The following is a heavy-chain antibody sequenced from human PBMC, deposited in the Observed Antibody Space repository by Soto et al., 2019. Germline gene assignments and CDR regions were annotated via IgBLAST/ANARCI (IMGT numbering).Heavy chain of an antibody. V-gene: IGHV4-59*01. CDR3: ARDSPVLRFSERQDDAFDI. D-gene: IGHD3-3*01. CDR1: GDSISSYY. CDR2: IYYSGST. Sequence: SETLSLTCTVSGDSISSYYWSWIRQPPGKGLEWIGYIYYSGSTNYNPALESRVTMSVDTSKKQFSLKLSSVTAADTAVYYCARDSPVLRFSERQDDAFDIWGQGTMVTVSS. J-gene: IGHJ3*02.